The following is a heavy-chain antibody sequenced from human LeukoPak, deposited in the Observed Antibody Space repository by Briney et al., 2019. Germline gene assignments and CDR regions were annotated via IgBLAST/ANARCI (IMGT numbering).Heavy chain of an antibody. D-gene: IGHD5-12*01. CDR3: ASRVATIRGEYFQH. V-gene: IGHV4-59*08. J-gene: IGHJ1*01. CDR2: IYYSGST. Sequence: SETLSLTCTVSGGSISSYYWSWIRQPPGKGLEWIGYIYYSGSTNYNPSLKSRVTISVDTSKNQFSLKLSSVTAADTAVYYCASRVATIRGEYFQHWGQGTLVTVSS. CDR1: GGSISSYY.